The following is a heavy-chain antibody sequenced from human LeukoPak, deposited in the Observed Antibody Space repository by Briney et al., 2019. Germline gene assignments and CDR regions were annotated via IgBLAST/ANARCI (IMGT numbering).Heavy chain of an antibody. CDR2: IKEDGSET. V-gene: IGHV3-7*03. D-gene: IGHD3-10*01. CDR3: EAYGSV. J-gene: IGHJ4*02. Sequence: GGSLRLSCAASGLIFSNYWMTWVRQAPGKGLEWVANIKEDGSETYYVDSVKGRFTISRDNDKNTLYLQMNGLRAEDTAVYYCEAYGSVWGQGTLVTVSS. CDR1: GLIFSNYW.